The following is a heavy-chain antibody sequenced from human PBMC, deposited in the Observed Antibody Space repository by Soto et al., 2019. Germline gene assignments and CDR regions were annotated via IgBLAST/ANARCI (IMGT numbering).Heavy chain of an antibody. CDR3: VKDMAYGGDSGPFDS. V-gene: IGHV3-43*01. J-gene: IGHJ4*02. CDR2: IRWDGSST. D-gene: IGHD2-21*02. CDR1: GFTFHGYT. Sequence: EVHLVESGGVVVQPGGSLRLSCAASGFTFHGYTMHWVRQRPGKGLEWVSLIRWDGSSTYYGDSVKGRFTISRDNNKDCLFLQMSSLTTEDTALYYCVKDMAYGGDSGPFDSWGQGTLVTVSS.